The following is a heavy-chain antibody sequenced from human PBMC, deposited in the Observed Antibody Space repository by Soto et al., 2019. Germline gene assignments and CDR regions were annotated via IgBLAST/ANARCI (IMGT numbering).Heavy chain of an antibody. CDR1: GFTFSNHW. J-gene: IGHJ4*02. CDR3: TRNVL. V-gene: IGHV3-7*01. CDR2: ISPDGSGR. Sequence: EMQLVESGGDLVQPGGSLRLSCAGSGFTFSNHWMGWVRQAPGKGLEWVANISPDGSGRGHVDSVAGRFTIARDNAKNSLYLQMNSLRVEDTAVYYCTRNVLWGQGTLVTVSS.